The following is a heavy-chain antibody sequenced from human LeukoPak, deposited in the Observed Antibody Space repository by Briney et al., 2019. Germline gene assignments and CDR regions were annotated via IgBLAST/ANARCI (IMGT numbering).Heavy chain of an antibody. V-gene: IGHV3-30*02. CDR1: GFTFNNYG. J-gene: IGHJ4*02. CDR3: ARVYCSGGSCYPYFDY. CDR2: IRYDGSNT. D-gene: IGHD2-15*01. Sequence: GGSLRLSCAASGFTFNNYGMHWVRQAPGKGLEWLAFIRYDGSNTYYADSVKGRFTISRDNAKNSLYLQMNSLRAEDTAVYYCARVYCSGGSCYPYFDYWGQGTLVTVSS.